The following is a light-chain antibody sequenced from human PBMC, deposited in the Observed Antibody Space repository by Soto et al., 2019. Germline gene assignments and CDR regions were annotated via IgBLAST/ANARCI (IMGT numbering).Light chain of an antibody. Sequence: QSALTQPASVSGSPGQSITISCTGTSSDVGAYNYVSWYQQHPGKAPKLMIYEVSDRPSGVSNRFSGSKSGNTASLTISGLQAEDEADYYCSSFAGSHVAFGGGTKLTVL. CDR3: SSFAGSHVA. J-gene: IGLJ2*01. CDR2: EVS. CDR1: SSDVGAYNY. V-gene: IGLV2-14*01.